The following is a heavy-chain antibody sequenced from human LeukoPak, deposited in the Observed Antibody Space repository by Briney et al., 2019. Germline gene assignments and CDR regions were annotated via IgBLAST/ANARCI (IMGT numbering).Heavy chain of an antibody. J-gene: IGHJ5*02. V-gene: IGHV1-3*01. Sequence: ASVKVSCKASGYTFTSYAMHWVRQAPGQRLEWMGWINAGNGNTKYSQKFQGRVTITRDTSASTAYMELSSLRSEDTAVYYCARELYSSSWSPYNWFDPWGQGTLVTVSS. CDR1: GYTFTSYA. CDR3: ARELYSSSWSPYNWFDP. CDR2: INAGNGNT. D-gene: IGHD6-13*01.